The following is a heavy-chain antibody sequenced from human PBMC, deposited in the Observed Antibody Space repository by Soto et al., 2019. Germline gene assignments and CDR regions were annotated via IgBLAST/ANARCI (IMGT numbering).Heavy chain of an antibody. CDR3: ARELYYDFWSGYPRAGYMDV. Sequence: ASVKVSCKASGYTFTSYGISWVRQAPGQGLEWMGWISAYNGNTNYAQKLQGRVTMTTDTSTSTAYMELRSLRSDDTAVYYCARELYYDFWSGYPRAGYMDVWGKGTTVTVSS. CDR1: GYTFTSYG. D-gene: IGHD3-3*01. CDR2: ISAYNGNT. V-gene: IGHV1-18*01. J-gene: IGHJ6*03.